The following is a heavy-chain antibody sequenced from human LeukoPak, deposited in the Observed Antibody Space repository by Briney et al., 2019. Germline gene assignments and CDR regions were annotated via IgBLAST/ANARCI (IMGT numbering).Heavy chain of an antibody. CDR1: GFTFSSYG. CDR3: ARVVPPTDYGSGSYLDPYYFDY. CDR2: ISGSGGST. V-gene: IGHV3-23*01. Sequence: PGGSLRLSCAASGFTFSSYGMSWVRQAPGKGLEWVSAISGSGGSTYYADSVKGRFTISRDNSKNTLYLQMNSLRAEDTAVYYCARVVPPTDYGSGSYLDPYYFDYWGQGTLVTVSS. D-gene: IGHD3-10*01. J-gene: IGHJ4*02.